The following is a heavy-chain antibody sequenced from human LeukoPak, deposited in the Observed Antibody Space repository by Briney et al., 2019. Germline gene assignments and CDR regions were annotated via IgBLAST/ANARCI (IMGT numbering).Heavy chain of an antibody. CDR1: GNTLTELS. V-gene: IGHV1-24*01. D-gene: IGHD1-26*01. J-gene: IGHJ4*02. CDR2: FDPGDGET. CDR3: ATILGATRYYFDY. Sequence: ASVKVSCKVSGNTLTELSMHWVRQAPGKGLEWMGGFDPGDGETIYAQKFQGRVTMTEDTSTDTAYMELSSLRSEDTAVYYCATILGATRYYFDYWGQGTLVTVSS.